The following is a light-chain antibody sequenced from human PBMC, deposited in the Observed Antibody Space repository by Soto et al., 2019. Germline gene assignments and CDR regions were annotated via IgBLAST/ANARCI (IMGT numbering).Light chain of an antibody. V-gene: IGLV7-46*01. Sequence: QAVVTQEPSLTVSPGGTVTLTCGSSTGAVTSGHYPYWFQQKPGQAPRTLIYDISKKHSRTPARFSGSLLGDKAALTLSGVQPEDEAEYYCLLTYSDAVVFGGGTKVTVL. CDR2: DIS. J-gene: IGLJ3*02. CDR1: TGAVTSGHY. CDR3: LLTYSDAVV.